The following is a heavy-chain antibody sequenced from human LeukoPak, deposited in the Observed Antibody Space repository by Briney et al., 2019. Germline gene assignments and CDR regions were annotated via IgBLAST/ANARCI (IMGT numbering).Heavy chain of an antibody. V-gene: IGHV3-48*03. D-gene: IGHD3-10*01. Sequence: GGSLRLSCAASGFTFSSYEMNWVRQAPGKGLEWVSYIISSGSTIYYADSVKGRFTISRDNAKNSLYLQMNSLRAEDTAVYYCARDPTYYYGSGSYYREYYYYYGMDVWGPGTTVTVSS. CDR2: IISSGSTI. CDR1: GFTFSSYE. CDR3: ARDPTYYYGSGSYYREYYYYYGMDV. J-gene: IGHJ6*02.